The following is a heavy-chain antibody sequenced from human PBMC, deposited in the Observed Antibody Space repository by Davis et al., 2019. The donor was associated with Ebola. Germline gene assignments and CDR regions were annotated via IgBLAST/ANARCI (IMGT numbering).Heavy chain of an antibody. CDR3: ASLDIVVVPAQRARWYYYYMDV. CDR1: GFTFSSYS. J-gene: IGHJ6*03. Sequence: PGGSLRLSCAASGFTFSSYSMNWVRQAPGKGLEWVSSISSSSSYIYYADSVKGRFTISRDNAKNSLYLQMNSLRAEDTAVYYCASLDIVVVPAQRARWYYYYMDVWGKGTTVTVSS. CDR2: ISSSSSYI. V-gene: IGHV3-21*01. D-gene: IGHD2-2*03.